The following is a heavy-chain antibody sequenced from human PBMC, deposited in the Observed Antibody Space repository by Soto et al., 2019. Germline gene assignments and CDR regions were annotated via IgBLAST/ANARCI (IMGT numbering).Heavy chain of an antibody. CDR3: ASATYYFDS. J-gene: IGHJ4*02. CDR1: GGSISSGGYY. V-gene: IGHV4-31*03. Sequence: SETLSLTSTVSGGSISSGGYYWSWTRQHPGKGLEWIGYIYYSGSTCYNPSLKSRVTISGDKSKNQFSLKLTSVTAADTAVYYCASATYYFDSWGQGTLVTVSS. CDR2: IYYSGST.